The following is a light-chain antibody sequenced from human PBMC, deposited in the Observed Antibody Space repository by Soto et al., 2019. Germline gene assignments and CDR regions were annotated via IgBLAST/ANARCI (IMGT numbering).Light chain of an antibody. Sequence: QSALTQPASVSGSPGQSITISCTGTSSDVGFYNLVSWYHQYPGKAPKLILYAGTKRPSGLSTRFSGSMSGSTASLTISGLQAEDEGNYYCCSYATSDTLLFGGGTQLPS. J-gene: IGLJ2*01. CDR1: SSDVGFYNL. V-gene: IGLV2-23*01. CDR3: CSYATSDTLL. CDR2: AGT.